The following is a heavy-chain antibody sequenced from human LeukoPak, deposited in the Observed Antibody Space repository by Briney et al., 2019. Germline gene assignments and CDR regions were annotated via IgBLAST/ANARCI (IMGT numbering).Heavy chain of an antibody. CDR2: ISYDGNNN. V-gene: IGHV3-30-3*01. Sequence: GSLRLSCAASRFTFSDYAIHWVRQAPGKGLEWVTLISYDGNNNYYAHSVKGRFTISRDNSKNTLYLQMNSLKTEDTAVYYCARDPSGTGTFDIWGQGTTVTVSS. D-gene: IGHD1-1*01. J-gene: IGHJ3*02. CDR3: ARDPSGTGTFDI. CDR1: RFTFSDYA.